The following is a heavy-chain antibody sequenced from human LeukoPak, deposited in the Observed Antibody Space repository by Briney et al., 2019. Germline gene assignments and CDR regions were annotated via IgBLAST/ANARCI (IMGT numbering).Heavy chain of an antibody. D-gene: IGHD3-22*01. CDR3: ARDSSGYYTPFDY. CDR1: GFTFSDYN. J-gene: IGHJ4*02. CDR2: IKQDGSDK. Sequence: GGSLRLSCAASGFTFSDYNMRWIRQAPGKGLEWVANIKQDGSDKYYVDSVKGRFTISRDNAKNSLYLQMNSLRAEDTAVYYCARDSSGYYTPFDYWGQGTLVTVSS. V-gene: IGHV3-7*01.